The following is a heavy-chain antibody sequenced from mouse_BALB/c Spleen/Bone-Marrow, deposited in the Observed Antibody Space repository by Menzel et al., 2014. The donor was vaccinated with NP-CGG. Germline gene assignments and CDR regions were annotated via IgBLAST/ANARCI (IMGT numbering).Heavy chain of an antibody. CDR3: ARDFTTASYWYFDV. D-gene: IGHD1-2*01. Sequence: EVKLMESGGGLVQPGGSLRLSCATSGLTFTDYYMSWVRQPPGKALEWLGFIRNKANGYTTEYSASVKGRFTISRDNSQSILYLQMNTLRAEDSATYYCARDFTTASYWYFDVWGAGTTVTVSS. V-gene: IGHV7-3*02. CDR1: GLTFTDYY. J-gene: IGHJ1*01. CDR2: IRNKANGYTT.